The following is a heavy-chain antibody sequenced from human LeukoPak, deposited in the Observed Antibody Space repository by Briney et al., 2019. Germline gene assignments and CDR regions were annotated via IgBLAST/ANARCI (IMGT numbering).Heavy chain of an antibody. D-gene: IGHD4-17*01. CDR1: GFSFSSFA. CDR3: TKDPNGDYVGAFDP. J-gene: IGHJ5*02. V-gene: IGHV3-23*01. CDR2: ISGGHYPT. Sequence: GGSLRLSCAASGFSFSSFAMTWVRQAPGKGLEWVSSISGGHYPTYNTDSVKGRFTISRDNSKSTLYLQMNSLRADDTAVYYCTKDPNGDYVGAFDPWGQGTLATVSS.